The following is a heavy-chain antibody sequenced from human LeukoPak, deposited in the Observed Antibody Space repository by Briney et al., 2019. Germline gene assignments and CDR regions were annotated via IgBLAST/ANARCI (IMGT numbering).Heavy chain of an antibody. Sequence: GASVKVSCKASGYTFTSYDINWVRQATGQGPEWMGWMNPNSGNTGYAQKFQGRVTMTRNTSISTAYMELSSLTSEDTAVYYCARRYKNVVVPGHYMDVWGKGTTVTVSS. CDR3: ARRYKNVVVPGHYMDV. D-gene: IGHD2/OR15-2a*01. CDR2: MNPNSGNT. CDR1: GYTFTSYD. J-gene: IGHJ6*03. V-gene: IGHV1-8*01.